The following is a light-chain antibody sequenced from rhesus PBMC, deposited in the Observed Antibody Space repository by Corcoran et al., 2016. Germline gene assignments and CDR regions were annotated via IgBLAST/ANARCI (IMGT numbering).Light chain of an antibody. CDR2: AAS. CDR1: QGISSY. J-gene: IGKJ2*01. V-gene: IGKV1-28*01. Sequence: DIQMTQSPSSLSASVGDSVTITCRASQGISSYLNWFQQKPGKAPKFLIYAASSLESGVPSRFSGGGSGTEFTLTISSLQPEDFTAYYCLQHNSYPYSFGQGTKVEVK. CDR3: LQHNSYPYS.